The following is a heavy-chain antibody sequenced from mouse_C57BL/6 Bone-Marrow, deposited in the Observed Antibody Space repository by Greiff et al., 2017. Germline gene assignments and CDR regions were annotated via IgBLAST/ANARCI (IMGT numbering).Heavy chain of an antibody. CDR1: GYTFTSYW. V-gene: IGHV1-55*01. D-gene: IGHD2-4*01. J-gene: IGHJ2*01. CDR3: ARRGMMTTPCYFDY. CDR2: IYPGSGST. Sequence: QVQLKQPGAELVKPGASVKMSCKASGYTFTSYWITWVKQRPGQGLEWIGDIYPGSGSTNYNEKFKSKATLTVDTSSSTAYMQLSSLTSEDSAVYYCARRGMMTTPCYFDYWGQGTTLTVSS.